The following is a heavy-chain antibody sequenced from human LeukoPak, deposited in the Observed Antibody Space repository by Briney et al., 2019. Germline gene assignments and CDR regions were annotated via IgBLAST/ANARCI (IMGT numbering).Heavy chain of an antibody. J-gene: IGHJ4*02. CDR1: GFTFSSYA. V-gene: IGHV3-30-3*01. Sequence: GGSLRLSCAASGFTFSSYAMPWVRQAPGKGLEWVAVISYDGSNKYYADSVKGRFTIPRDNSKNTLYLQMNSLRAEDTAVYYCARVSVGWELLLESFDYWGQGTLVTVSS. D-gene: IGHD1-26*01. CDR2: ISYDGSNK. CDR3: ARVSVGWELLLESFDY.